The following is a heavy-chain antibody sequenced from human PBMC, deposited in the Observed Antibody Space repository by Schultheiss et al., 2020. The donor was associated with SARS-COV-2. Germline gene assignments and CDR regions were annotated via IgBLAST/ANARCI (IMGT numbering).Heavy chain of an antibody. J-gene: IGHJ4*02. CDR3: ARDGYVDGRNEETH. Sequence: GGSLRLSCAASGFTFSSYGMHWVRQAPGKGLEWVAVISNDGSNKYYADSVKGRFTISRDNSKNTLYLQMNSLRAEDTAVYFCARDGYVDGRNEETHWGQGTQVTVSS. V-gene: IGHV3-30*03. D-gene: IGHD2-15*01. CDR2: ISNDGSNK. CDR1: GFTFSSYG.